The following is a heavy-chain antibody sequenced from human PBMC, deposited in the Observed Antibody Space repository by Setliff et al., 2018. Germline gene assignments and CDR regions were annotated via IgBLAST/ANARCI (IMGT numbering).Heavy chain of an antibody. CDR3: ARCSSWHGHYPHFNY. J-gene: IGHJ4*02. Sequence: SETLSLTCTVYGASFSDYYWGWIRQPPGKGLEWIAEINHSGSTNYNPSLKSRVTISVDTSKNQFSLKLNSMTSADTAIYYCARCSSWHGHYPHFNYWGQGTLVTVSS. D-gene: IGHD6-13*01. CDR2: INHSGST. CDR1: GASFSDYY. V-gene: IGHV4-34*01.